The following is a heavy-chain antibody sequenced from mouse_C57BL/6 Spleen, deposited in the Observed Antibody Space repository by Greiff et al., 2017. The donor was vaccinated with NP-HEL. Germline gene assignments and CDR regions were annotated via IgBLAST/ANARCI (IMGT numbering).Heavy chain of an antibody. CDR1: GFNIKNTY. D-gene: IGHD2-4*01. J-gene: IGHJ3*01. Sequence: VQGVESVAELVRPGASVKLSCTASGFNIKNTYMHWVKQRPIQGLEWIGNIDPSDSETHYNQKLKDKATLTVDKSSSTAYMQLSSLTSEDSAVYYCARGGDDYDGFAYWGQGTLVTVSA. CDR2: IDPSDSET. V-gene: IGHV1-52*01. CDR3: ARGGDDYDGFAY.